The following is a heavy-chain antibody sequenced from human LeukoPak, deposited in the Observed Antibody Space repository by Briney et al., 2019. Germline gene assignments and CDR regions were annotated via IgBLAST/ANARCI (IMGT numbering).Heavy chain of an antibody. Sequence: GGSLRLSCAASGFSVSSNYMSWVRQAPGKGLEWVSVICSGGTTYYADSVKGRFTISRDNSKNTLYLQMNSLRAEDTAVYYCAKGAFDIWGQGTMVTVSS. CDR2: ICSGGTT. CDR3: AKGAFDI. CDR1: GFSVSSNY. V-gene: IGHV3-66*02. J-gene: IGHJ3*02.